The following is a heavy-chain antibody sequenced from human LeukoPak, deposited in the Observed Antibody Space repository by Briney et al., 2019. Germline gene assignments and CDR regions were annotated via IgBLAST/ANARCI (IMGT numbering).Heavy chain of an antibody. CDR1: GYTFTSYG. V-gene: IGHV1-18*01. D-gene: IGHD3-22*01. CDR3: ARPGSYDSSGYYGGADLDY. CDR2: ISAYNGNT. Sequence: ASVKVSCKASGYTFTSYGISWVRQAPGQGLEWMGWISAYNGNTNYAQKLQGRVTMTRDTSISTAYMELSRLRSDDTAVYYCARPGSYDSSGYYGGADLDYWGQGTLVTVSS. J-gene: IGHJ4*02.